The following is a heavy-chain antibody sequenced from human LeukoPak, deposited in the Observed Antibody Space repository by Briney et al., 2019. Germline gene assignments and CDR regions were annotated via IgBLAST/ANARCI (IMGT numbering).Heavy chain of an antibody. D-gene: IGHD4-23*01. CDR3: ARDTQTTTVVTPIYYGMDV. V-gene: IGHV3-21*01. J-gene: IGHJ6*02. Sequence: GGSLRLSWAASGFTFSSYSMNWVRQAPGKGREWVSSISSSSGYIYYGDSVKGRFTISRDNAKNSLYLQMNSLRAEDTAVYYCARDTQTTTVVTPIYYGMDVWGQGTTVTVSS. CDR1: GFTFSSYS. CDR2: ISSSSGYI.